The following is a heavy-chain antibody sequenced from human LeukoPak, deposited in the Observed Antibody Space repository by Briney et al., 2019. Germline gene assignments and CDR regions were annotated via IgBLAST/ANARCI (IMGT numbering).Heavy chain of an antibody. D-gene: IGHD3-22*01. V-gene: IGHV3-7*04. CDR3: ARDPIYYDSVGYYPNYYFDY. Sequence: PGGSLRLSCAASGFTFGNYWMSWVRQTPGKGLEWVANIQQDGSEKYYVDSVKGRFTISRDNAKNSLYLQMNSLRAEDTAVYYCARDPIYYDSVGYYPNYYFDYWGQGTLVTVSS. CDR2: IQQDGSEK. CDR1: GFTFGNYW. J-gene: IGHJ4*02.